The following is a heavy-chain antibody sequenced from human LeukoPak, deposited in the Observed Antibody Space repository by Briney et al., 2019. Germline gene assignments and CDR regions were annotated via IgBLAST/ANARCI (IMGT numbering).Heavy chain of an antibody. Sequence: PAETLSLTCTVSGGSISSYYWRWIRHPPGKGLEWIVYIYYSGSTNYNPSLKSRVTISVDTAKNQFSLKLRCVTAADTAVYYCARRSGGRRGYFDYWGQGTLVTVSS. J-gene: IGHJ4*02. V-gene: IGHV4-59*01. D-gene: IGHD2-15*01. CDR1: GGSISSYY. CDR2: IYYSGST. CDR3: ARRSGGRRGYFDY.